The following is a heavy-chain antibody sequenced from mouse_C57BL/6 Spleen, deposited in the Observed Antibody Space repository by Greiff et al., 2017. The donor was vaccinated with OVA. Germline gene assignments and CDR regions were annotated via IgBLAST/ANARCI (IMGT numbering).Heavy chain of an antibody. CDR2: IDPSDSYT. D-gene: IGHD1-1*01. V-gene: IGHV1-69*01. CDR1: GYTFTSYW. Sequence: VQLQQPGAELVMPGASVKLSCKASGYTFTSYWMHWVKQRPGPGLEWIGAIDPSDSYTNYNQKFQGKATLTVDKSSSPAYMQLSSLTSEDSAVYYCAINCGSTYYFDYWGQGTTLTVSS. J-gene: IGHJ2*01. CDR3: AINCGSTYYFDY.